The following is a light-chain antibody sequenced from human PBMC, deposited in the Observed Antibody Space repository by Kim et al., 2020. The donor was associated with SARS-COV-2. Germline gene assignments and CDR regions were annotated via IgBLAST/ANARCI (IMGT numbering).Light chain of an antibody. CDR3: AAWDDSLNGWV. J-gene: IGLJ3*02. V-gene: IGLV1-44*01. Sequence: GQRVTILCSGSSSNIGSNTVNWYQQLPGTAPKLLIYSNNQRPSGVPDRFSGSKSGTSASLAISGLQSEDEADYYCAAWDDSLNGWVFGGGTKLTVL. CDR1: SSNIGSNT. CDR2: SNN.